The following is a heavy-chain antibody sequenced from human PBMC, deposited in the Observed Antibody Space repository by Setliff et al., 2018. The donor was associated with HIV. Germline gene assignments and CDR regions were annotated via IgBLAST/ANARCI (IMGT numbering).Heavy chain of an antibody. V-gene: IGHV1-46*01. J-gene: IGHJ5*02. D-gene: IGHD6-19*01. Sequence: ASVKVSCKASGGTFSSYVIHWVRQAPGQGLEWLGVINPSDGFTTRAQKFQGRLTMTRDTSTSTVHMDLSSLRSEDTAIYYCAKDRVSGWNNWFDPWGQGTLVTVS. CDR3: AKDRVSGWNNWFDP. CDR1: GGTFSSYV. CDR2: INPSDGFT.